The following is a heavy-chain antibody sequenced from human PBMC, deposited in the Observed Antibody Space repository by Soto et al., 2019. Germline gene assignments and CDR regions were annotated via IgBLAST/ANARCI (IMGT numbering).Heavy chain of an antibody. CDR2: ISAYNDNT. D-gene: IGHD3-3*01. CDR3: ARDTIFGVVPPRKDYYYYYRNG. Sequence: ASVKVSCKASGYTFSSYGISWVRQAPGQGLEWMGWISAYNDNTNYAQKLQGRVTMTTDTSTSTAYIELRSLRSDDTAVYYCARDTIFGVVPPRKDYYYYYRNGGGKGTTLTVSS. CDR1: GYTFSSYG. V-gene: IGHV1-18*01. J-gene: IGHJ6*03.